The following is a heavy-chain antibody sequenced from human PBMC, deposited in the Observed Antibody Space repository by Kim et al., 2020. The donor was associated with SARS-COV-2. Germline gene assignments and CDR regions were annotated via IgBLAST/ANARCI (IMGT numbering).Heavy chain of an antibody. CDR1: GGSVSSGSYY. CDR3: AREPLSPAAGTQWLALLPPRWFDP. Sequence: SETLSLTCTVSGGSVSSGSYYWSWIRQPPGKGLEWIGYIYYSGSTNYNPSLKSRVTISVDTSKNQFSLKLSSVTAADTAVYYCAREPLSPAAGTQWLALLPPRWFDPWGQGTLVTVSS. D-gene: IGHD6-13*01. CDR2: IYYSGST. V-gene: IGHV4-61*01. J-gene: IGHJ5*02.